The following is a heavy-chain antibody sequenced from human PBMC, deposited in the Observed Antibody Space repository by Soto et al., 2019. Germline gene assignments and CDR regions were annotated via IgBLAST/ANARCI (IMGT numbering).Heavy chain of an antibody. CDR3: TTGGDATVTTPFDY. Sequence: EVQLVESGGGLVKPGGSLRLSCAASGFTFSNAWMSWVRQAPGKGLEWGGRIKSKTDGGTTDYAAPVKGRFTISRDDSKNTLYLQMNSLKTEDTAVYYCTTGGDATVTTPFDYWGQGTLVTVSS. V-gene: IGHV3-15*01. J-gene: IGHJ4*02. CDR2: IKSKTDGGTT. CDR1: GFTFSNAW. D-gene: IGHD4-17*01.